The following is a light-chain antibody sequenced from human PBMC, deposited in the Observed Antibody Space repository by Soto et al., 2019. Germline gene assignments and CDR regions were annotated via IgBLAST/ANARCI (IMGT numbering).Light chain of an antibody. CDR1: STDIADFNY. Sequence: QSALTQPASVSGSPGRSVTISCTGTSTDIADFNYVSWYQHLPGRAPKLIIYDVTNRPSGISYRFSASKSGRTASLTISGLQAEDGADYYCSSYSSSPTHVVFGGGTKLTVL. CDR2: DVT. J-gene: IGLJ2*01. V-gene: IGLV2-14*03. CDR3: SSYSSSPTHVV.